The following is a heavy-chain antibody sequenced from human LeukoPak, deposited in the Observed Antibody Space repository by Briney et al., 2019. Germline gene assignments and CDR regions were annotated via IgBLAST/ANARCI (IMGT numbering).Heavy chain of an antibody. J-gene: IGHJ6*03. Sequence: VASVKVSCKASGYTFTSYGISWVRQAPGQGLEWMGWISAYNGNTNYAQKLQGRVTMTTDTSTSTAYMELRSPRSDDTAVYYCAREIHYYYYYMDVWGKGTTVTVSS. CDR1: GYTFTSYG. D-gene: IGHD5-18*01. CDR2: ISAYNGNT. V-gene: IGHV1-18*01. CDR3: AREIHYYYYYMDV.